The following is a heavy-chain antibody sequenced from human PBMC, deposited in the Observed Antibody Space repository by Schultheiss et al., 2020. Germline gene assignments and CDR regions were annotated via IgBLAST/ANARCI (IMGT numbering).Heavy chain of an antibody. CDR3: ARGAYQLPHLGTRYYYYGMDV. J-gene: IGHJ6*02. V-gene: IGHV4-39*07. CDR2: IYYSGST. Sequence: SETLSLTCTVSGGSISSSSYYWGWIRQPPGKGLEWIGSIYYSGSTNYNPSLKSRVTISVDTSKNQFSLKLSSVTAADTAVYYCARGAYQLPHLGTRYYYYGMDVWGQGTTVTVSS. D-gene: IGHD2-2*01. CDR1: GGSISSSSYY.